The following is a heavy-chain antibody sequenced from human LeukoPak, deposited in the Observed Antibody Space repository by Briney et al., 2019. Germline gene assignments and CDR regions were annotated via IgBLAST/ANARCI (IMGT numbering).Heavy chain of an antibody. V-gene: IGHV3-30*18. D-gene: IGHD5/OR15-5a*01. Sequence: GGSLRLSCAASGFTFSGYGMHWVRQAPGKGLEWVAVISYDGSYKYYADSVQGRFTISRDNSKNTLYLQMNSLRPDDTAVYYCAKEGQRGSYGVYDDYHWGQGTLVTVSS. CDR2: ISYDGSYK. CDR3: AKEGQRGSYGVYDDYH. J-gene: IGHJ5*02. CDR1: GFTFSGYG.